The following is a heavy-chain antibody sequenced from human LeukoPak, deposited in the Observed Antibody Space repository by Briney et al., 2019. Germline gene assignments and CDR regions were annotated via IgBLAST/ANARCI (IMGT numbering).Heavy chain of an antibody. J-gene: IGHJ4*02. CDR1: GFTFSSYW. Sequence: GGSLRLSCAASGFTFSSYWMSWVRQAPGKGLEWVANIKQDGSEKYYVDSVKGRFTISRDNAKNSLYLQMNSLRAEDTAVYYCAKSNYDILTGYRYEFDYWGQGTLVTVSS. CDR2: IKQDGSEK. V-gene: IGHV3-7*03. D-gene: IGHD3-9*01. CDR3: AKSNYDILTGYRYEFDY.